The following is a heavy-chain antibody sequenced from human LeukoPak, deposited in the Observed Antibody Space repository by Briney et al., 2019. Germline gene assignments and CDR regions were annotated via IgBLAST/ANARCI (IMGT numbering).Heavy chain of an antibody. V-gene: IGHV1-2*02. J-gene: IGHJ5*02. D-gene: IGHD2-8*01. CDR3: ARGYCTNGVCYNWFDP. CDR2: INPNSGGT. CDR1: GYTFTGYY. Sequence: ASVKVSCKASGYTFTGYYMHWVRQAPGQGLEWMGWINPNSGGTNYAQKFRGRVTMTRDTSISTAYMELSRLRSDDTAVYYCARGYCTNGVCYNWFDPWGQGTLVTVSS.